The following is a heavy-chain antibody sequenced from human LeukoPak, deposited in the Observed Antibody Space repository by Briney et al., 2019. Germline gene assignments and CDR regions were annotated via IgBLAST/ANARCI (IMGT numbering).Heavy chain of an antibody. CDR2: IYSGGST. Sequence: GVSLRLSCAASGFSVSTNYMSWVRQAPGKGLEWVSVIYSGGSTDYADSVKGRFNISRDNSKNTVYLQMNSLRAEDTAVYYCARDGRNEDAFDIWGQGTMVTVSS. CDR3: ARDGRNEDAFDI. J-gene: IGHJ3*02. CDR1: GFSVSTNY. D-gene: IGHD1-1*01. V-gene: IGHV3-66*01.